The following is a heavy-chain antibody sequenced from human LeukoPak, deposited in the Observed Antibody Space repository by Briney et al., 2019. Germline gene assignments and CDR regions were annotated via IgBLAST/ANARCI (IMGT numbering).Heavy chain of an antibody. V-gene: IGHV3-30-3*01. CDR2: ISYDGSNK. D-gene: IGHD6-6*01. CDR3: ARDQFGGQLALLDY. Sequence: GGSLRLSCAASGFTFSSYAMHWVRQAPGKGLEWVAFISYDGSNKYYADSVKGRFTISRDNSKNTLYLQMNSLRAEDTAVYYCARDQFGGQLALLDYWGQGTLVTVSS. J-gene: IGHJ4*02. CDR1: GFTFSSYA.